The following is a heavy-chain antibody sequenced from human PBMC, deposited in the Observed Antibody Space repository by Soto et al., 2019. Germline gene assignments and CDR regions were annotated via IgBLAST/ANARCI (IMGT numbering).Heavy chain of an antibody. D-gene: IGHD6-6*01. J-gene: IGHJ6*02. Sequence: QVQLVQSGAEVKKPGSSVKVSCKAYGGTFSSYAITWVRQAPGQGLEWMGRIIPIFGTANYNQKFQGRVTITADESTSTAYMELSSVSSEDTAVYYCARNEYSTTFYYYGMDVWGQGTTVTVSS. CDR1: GGTFSSYA. V-gene: IGHV1-69*01. CDR2: IIPIFGTA. CDR3: ARNEYSTTFYYYGMDV.